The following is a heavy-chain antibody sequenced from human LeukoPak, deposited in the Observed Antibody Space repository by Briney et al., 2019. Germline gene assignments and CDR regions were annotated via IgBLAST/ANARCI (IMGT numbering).Heavy chain of an antibody. CDR3: AREHSSSWDQFDY. D-gene: IGHD6-13*01. J-gene: IGHJ4*02. CDR2: INPNSGGT. V-gene: IGHV1-2*02. CDR1: GYTFTGYY. Sequence: ASVKASCKASGYTFTGYYMHWVRQAPGQGLEWMGWINPNSGGTNYAQKVQGRVTMTADTSTSTSYMELRSLRSDDTAVYYCAREHSSSWDQFDYWGQGTLVTVSS.